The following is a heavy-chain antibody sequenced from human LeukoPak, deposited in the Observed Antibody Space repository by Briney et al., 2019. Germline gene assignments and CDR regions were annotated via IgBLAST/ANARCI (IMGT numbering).Heavy chain of an antibody. CDR3: ARDGDSSGWYSAFDI. Sequence: ASMKVSCKASGYTFTSYGISWVRQAPGQGLEWMGWISAYNGNTNYAQELQGRVTMTTDTSTSTAYMGLRSLRSDDTAVYYCARDGDSSGWYSAFDIWGQGTMVTVSS. D-gene: IGHD6-19*01. CDR1: GYTFTSYG. CDR2: ISAYNGNT. V-gene: IGHV1-18*01. J-gene: IGHJ3*02.